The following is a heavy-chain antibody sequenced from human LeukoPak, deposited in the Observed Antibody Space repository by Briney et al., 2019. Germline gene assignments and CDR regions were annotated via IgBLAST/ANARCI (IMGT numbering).Heavy chain of an antibody. V-gene: IGHV3-23*01. CDR2: ISASGGST. D-gene: IGHD4-17*01. J-gene: IGHJ4*02. Sequence: GGSLRLSCAASGFTFSSSAMSWVRQVPGKGLEWVSGISASGGSTSYADSVRGRFTISRDNSKNTLYLQMNSLRAEDTAVYYCAKDPRGDYGDYWGQRTLVTVSS. CDR3: AKDPRGDYGDY. CDR1: GFTFSSSA.